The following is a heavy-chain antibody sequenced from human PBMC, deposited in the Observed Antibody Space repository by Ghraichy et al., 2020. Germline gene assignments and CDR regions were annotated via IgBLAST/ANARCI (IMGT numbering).Heavy chain of an antibody. CDR1: GFTFSSYA. J-gene: IGHJ4*02. Sequence: GESLNISCAASGFTFSSYAMSWVRQAPGKGLEWVSAISGSGGSTYYADSVKGRFTISRDNSKNTLYLQMNSLRAEDTAVYYCAKEVQRGGATVTTADYWGQGTLVTVSS. D-gene: IGHD4-17*01. V-gene: IGHV3-23*01. CDR3: AKEVQRGGATVTTADY. CDR2: ISGSGGST.